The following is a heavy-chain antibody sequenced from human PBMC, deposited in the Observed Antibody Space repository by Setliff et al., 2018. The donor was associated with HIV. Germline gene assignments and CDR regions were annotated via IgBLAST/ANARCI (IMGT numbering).Heavy chain of an antibody. CDR3: ARDLAWPGYFDY. CDR1: GGSLSGHF. D-gene: IGHD3-10*01. CDR2: INHSGST. J-gene: IGHJ4*02. V-gene: IGHV4-34*01. Sequence: LSLTCAVYGGSLSGHFWSWIRQPPGKGLEWIGEINHSGSTNYNPSLKSRVTISVDKSKNQFSLKLSSVTAADTAVYYCARDLAWPGYFDYWGQGTLVTVSS.